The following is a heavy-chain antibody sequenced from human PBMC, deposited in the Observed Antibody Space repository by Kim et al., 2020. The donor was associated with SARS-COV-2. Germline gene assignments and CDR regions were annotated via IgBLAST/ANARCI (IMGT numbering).Heavy chain of an antibody. CDR3: AREAVSGTHDAFDI. J-gene: IGHJ3*02. Sequence: ADAVRCRFAISRDNAKNSLYLQMISLRDEDTALYYCAREAVSGTHDAFDIWGQGTMVTVSS. D-gene: IGHD1-20*01. V-gene: IGHV3-48*02.